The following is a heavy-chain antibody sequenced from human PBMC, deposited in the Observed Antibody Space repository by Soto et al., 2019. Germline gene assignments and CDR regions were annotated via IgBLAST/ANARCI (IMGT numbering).Heavy chain of an antibody. D-gene: IGHD6-6*01. CDR2: ISGSGGST. CDR1: GFTFSSYA. J-gene: IGHJ5*02. Sequence: GGSLRLSCAASGFTFSSYAMSWVRQAPGKGLEWVSAISGSGGSTYYADSVKGRFTISRDNSKNTLYLQMNSLRAEDMAVYYCAKDLGQLVRGWFDPWGQGTLVTVSS. CDR3: AKDLGQLVRGWFDP. V-gene: IGHV3-23*01.